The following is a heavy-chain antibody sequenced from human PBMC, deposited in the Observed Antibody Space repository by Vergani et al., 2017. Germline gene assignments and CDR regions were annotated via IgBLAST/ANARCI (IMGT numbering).Heavy chain of an antibody. D-gene: IGHD2-15*01. V-gene: IGHV1-18*04. CDR3: ARGLGSGGSFIIRLPLDY. Sequence: QVQLVQSGAEVKKPGASVKVSCKASGYTFTGYYMHWVRQAPGQGLEWMGWISAYNGNTNYAQKLQGRVTMTTDTSTSTAYMELRSLRSDDTAVYYCARGLGSGGSFIIRLPLDYWGQGTLVTVSS. CDR1: GYTFTGYY. CDR2: ISAYNGNT. J-gene: IGHJ4*02.